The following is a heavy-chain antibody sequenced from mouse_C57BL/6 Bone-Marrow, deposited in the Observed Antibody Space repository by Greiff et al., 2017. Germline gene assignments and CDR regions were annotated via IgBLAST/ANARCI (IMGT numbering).Heavy chain of an antibody. V-gene: IGHV2-5*01. Sequence: VQLQQSGPGLVQPSQSLSITCTVSGFSLTSYGVHWVRQSPGKGLEWLGVIWRGGSTDYNAAFMSRLSITKDNSKSQVFFKMNSLQADDTAIYYCAKKVYYSNRWAMDYWGQGTSVTVSS. J-gene: IGHJ4*01. CDR3: AKKVYYSNRWAMDY. CDR1: GFSLTSYG. CDR2: IWRGGST. D-gene: IGHD2-5*01.